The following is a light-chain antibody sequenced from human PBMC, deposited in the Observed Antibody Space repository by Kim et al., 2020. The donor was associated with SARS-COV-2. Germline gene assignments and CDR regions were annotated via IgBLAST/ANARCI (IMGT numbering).Light chain of an antibody. Sequence: APGQQGMIDCGVSNIGCPSRHWYQQKPGQAPVLVIYYDSDRPSGIPGRFSGSKAATTATLTISRVEAGDEADYYCQVWDTVTDDYVFGTGTKVTVL. CDR3: QVWDTVTDDYV. V-gene: IGLV3-21*01. CDR1: NIGCPS. J-gene: IGLJ1*01. CDR2: YDS.